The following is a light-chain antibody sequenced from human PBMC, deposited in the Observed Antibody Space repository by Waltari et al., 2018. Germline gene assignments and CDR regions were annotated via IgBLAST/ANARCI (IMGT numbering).Light chain of an antibody. Sequence: QSALTQPRSVSGSPGQSVTISCTGTSGDVGEYNYVPCYQEHPGQAPRLTIYDVSERPSGVPDRFSASKSGNTASLTISGLQAEDEGSYHCCSRAGSSVVFGGGTKLTVL. CDR3: CSRAGSSVV. CDR1: SGDVGEYNY. J-gene: IGLJ2*01. V-gene: IGLV2-11*02. CDR2: DVS.